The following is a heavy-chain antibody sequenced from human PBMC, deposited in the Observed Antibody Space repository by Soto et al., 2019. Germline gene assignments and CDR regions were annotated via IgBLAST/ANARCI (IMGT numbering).Heavy chain of an antibody. CDR3: AKDVPPGVYYVDS. Sequence: QVQLVESGGGGVQPGESLRLSCTASGFTFSRNGMHWVRQAPGKGLEWVSVIWHDATYQYYGDSVNGRFTISRDNSKHTLYLHMDSLSVEDTAGYYCAKDVPPGVYYVDSWGQGTLVTVSS. V-gene: IGHV3-33*06. CDR2: IWHDATYQ. CDR1: GFTFSRNG. D-gene: IGHD3-10*01. J-gene: IGHJ4*02.